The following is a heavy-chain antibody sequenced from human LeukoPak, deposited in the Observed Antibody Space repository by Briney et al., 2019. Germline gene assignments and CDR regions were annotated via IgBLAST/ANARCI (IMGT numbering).Heavy chain of an antibody. CDR3: AREVLIVVEPAANTIDY. Sequence: GGSLRLSCAASGFTFRDYTMNWVRQAPGKGLEWVSVISKSGTYIKYADSVKGRFTVSRDNAKNSLFLQMNSLRVEDMAVYFCAREVLIVVEPAANTIDYWGQGTRVTVSS. CDR2: ISKSGTYI. J-gene: IGHJ4*02. V-gene: IGHV3-21*01. D-gene: IGHD2-2*01. CDR1: GFTFRDYT.